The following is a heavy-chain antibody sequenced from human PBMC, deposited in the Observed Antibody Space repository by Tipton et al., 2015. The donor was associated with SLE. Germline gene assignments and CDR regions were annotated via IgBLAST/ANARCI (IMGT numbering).Heavy chain of an antibody. CDR1: GGSFSGYY. V-gene: IGHV4-34*01. CDR2: INHSGST. D-gene: IGHD3-3*01. CDR3: ASAKGVDFWSGYGDYYYYMDV. Sequence: TLSLTCAVYGGSFSGYYWSWIRQPPGKGLEWIGEINHSGSTNYNPSLKSRVTISVDTSKNQFSLELSSVTAADTAVYYCASAKGVDFWSGYGDYYYYMDVWGKGTTFTASS. J-gene: IGHJ6*03.